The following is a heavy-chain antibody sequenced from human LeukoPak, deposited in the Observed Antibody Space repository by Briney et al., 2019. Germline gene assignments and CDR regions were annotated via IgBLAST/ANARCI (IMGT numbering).Heavy chain of an antibody. V-gene: IGHV1-8*02. CDR1: GYTFTGYY. CDR2: MNPNSGNT. CDR3: ARGPPNYYGSGSPTDY. Sequence: GASVKVSCKASGYTFTGYYMHWVRQAPGQGLEWMGWMNPNSGNTGYAQKFQGRVTMTRSTSISTAYMELSSLRSEDPAVYYCARGPPNYYGSGSPTDYWGQGTLVTVSS. D-gene: IGHD3-10*01. J-gene: IGHJ4*02.